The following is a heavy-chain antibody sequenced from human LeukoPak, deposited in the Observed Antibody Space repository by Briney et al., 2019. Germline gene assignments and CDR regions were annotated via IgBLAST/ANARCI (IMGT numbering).Heavy chain of an antibody. CDR2: LYDSTTA. J-gene: IGHJ5*02. CDR3: ALVGRSAMIMNWFDP. D-gene: IGHD3-16*01. Sequence: SETLSLTCTVSGGSYSISTYYWGWVRQPPGKGLEWIGSLYDSTTAYYNPSLNSRATISRDTSNEWVSLKLTSVTAADTAVYYCALVGRSAMIMNWFDPWGQGTLVTVSS. CDR1: GGSYSISTYY. V-gene: IGHV4-39*07.